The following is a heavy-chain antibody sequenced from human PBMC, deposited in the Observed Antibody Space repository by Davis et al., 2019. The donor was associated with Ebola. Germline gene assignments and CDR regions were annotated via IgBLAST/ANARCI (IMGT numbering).Heavy chain of an antibody. Sequence: GESLKISCAASGFTFSSYWMSWVRQAPGKGLEWVANIKQDGSEKYYVDSVKGRFTISRDNAKNSLYLQMNSLRAEDTAVYYCARDKRRAAAPSYFDYWGQGTLVTVSS. V-gene: IGHV3-7*03. D-gene: IGHD6-13*01. J-gene: IGHJ4*02. CDR3: ARDKRRAAAPSYFDY. CDR2: IKQDGSEK. CDR1: GFTFSSYW.